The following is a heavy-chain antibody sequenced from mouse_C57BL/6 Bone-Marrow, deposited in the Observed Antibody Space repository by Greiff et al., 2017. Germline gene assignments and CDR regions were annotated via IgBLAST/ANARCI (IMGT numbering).Heavy chain of an antibody. J-gene: IGHJ4*01. V-gene: IGHV1-52*01. Sequence: QVQLQQPGAELVRPGSSVKLSCKASGYTFTSYWMHWVKQRPIQGLEWIGNIDPSDSETHYNQKFKDKATLTVVKSSSTAYMQLSSLTSEDSAVYYCARDYSNEDFYAMDYWGQGTSVTVSS. CDR1: GYTFTSYW. CDR2: IDPSDSET. D-gene: IGHD2-5*01. CDR3: ARDYSNEDFYAMDY.